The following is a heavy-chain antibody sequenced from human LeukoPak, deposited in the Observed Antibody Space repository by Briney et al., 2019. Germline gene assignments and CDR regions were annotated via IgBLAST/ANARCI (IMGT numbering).Heavy chain of an antibody. Sequence: GGSLRLSCAASGFTFDDYGMSWVRQAPGKGLEWVSGINWSGGSTGYADSVKGRFTISRDNAKNSLYLQMNSLRAEDTAVYYCARDGSGRVPEMSAPDYWGQGTLVTVSS. J-gene: IGHJ4*02. D-gene: IGHD3-10*01. CDR1: GFTFDDYG. V-gene: IGHV3-20*04. CDR3: ARDGSGRVPEMSAPDY. CDR2: INWSGGST.